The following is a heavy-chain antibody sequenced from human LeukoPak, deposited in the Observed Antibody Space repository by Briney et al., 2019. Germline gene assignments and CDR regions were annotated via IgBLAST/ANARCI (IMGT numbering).Heavy chain of an antibody. J-gene: IGHJ4*02. CDR2: IYHGGST. CDR1: GGSISSNW. CDR3: ARAGTALAGLDS. D-gene: IGHD6-19*01. Sequence: SETLSLTCAVSGGSISSNWWSWVRQPPGKGLEWIGEIYHGGSTNYNPSLKSRVTISVDKSKNQFSLKLTSVTAADTAVYYCARAGTALAGLDSWGQGTLVTVSS. V-gene: IGHV4-4*02.